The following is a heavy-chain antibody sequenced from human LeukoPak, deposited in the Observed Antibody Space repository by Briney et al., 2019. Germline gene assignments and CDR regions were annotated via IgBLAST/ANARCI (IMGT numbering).Heavy chain of an antibody. CDR1: GFTFSSFE. CDR3: ARAHCSSASCYVFDY. V-gene: IGHV3-48*03. CDR2: ISQSGGTI. Sequence: GGSLRLSCAASGFTFSSFEMNWVRQAPGKGLEWVSYISQSGGTIHYADSVQGRFTTSRDNAKNSLLLQMHSLRVEDTAVYYCARAHCSSASCYVFDYWGQGTLVTVSS. D-gene: IGHD2-2*01. J-gene: IGHJ4*02.